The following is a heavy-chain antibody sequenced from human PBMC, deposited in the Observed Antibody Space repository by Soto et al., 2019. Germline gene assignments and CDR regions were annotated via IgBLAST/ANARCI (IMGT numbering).Heavy chain of an antibody. CDR2: TYYRYKWYN. D-gene: IGHD3-3*01. CDR3: ARGNKLWGGYGIDV. Sequence: SHTLSLTCAISGYSVSSNSAASNWISQSPSRGLEWLGRTYYRYKWYNDYAVSVTIRITINPYTSKLQSSLQLNSVTHEGTTVYYCARGNKLWGGYGIDVWGQGTTVTVSS. CDR1: GYSVSSNSAA. J-gene: IGHJ6*02. V-gene: IGHV6-1*01.